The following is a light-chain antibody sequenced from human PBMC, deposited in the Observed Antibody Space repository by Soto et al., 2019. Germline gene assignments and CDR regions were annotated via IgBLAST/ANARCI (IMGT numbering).Light chain of an antibody. CDR3: QQRSNWYT. CDR2: DAS. J-gene: IGKJ2*01. V-gene: IGKV3-11*01. CDR1: QSVSSY. Sequence: DMVLTQSPATLSLSPGQRATLSCRASQSVSSYLAWYQQKPGQAPRLLIYDASNRATGIPARFSGSGSGTEFTLTISSLEPEDFAVYYCQQRSNWYTFGQGTKLEIK.